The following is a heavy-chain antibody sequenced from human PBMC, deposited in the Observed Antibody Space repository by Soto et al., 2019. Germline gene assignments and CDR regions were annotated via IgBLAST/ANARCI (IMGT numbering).Heavy chain of an antibody. Sequence: PGGSLRLSGAASGFAFDGYAMHWVRQAPGKGLEWVSGISWNSGSIGYADSVKGRFTISRDNAKNSLYLQMNSLRAEDTALYYCAKDMGRAIFGVVIPTCMDVWGKGTTVTVSS. CDR3: AKDMGRAIFGVVIPTCMDV. CDR1: GFAFDGYA. CDR2: ISWNSGSI. J-gene: IGHJ6*03. D-gene: IGHD3-3*01. V-gene: IGHV3-9*01.